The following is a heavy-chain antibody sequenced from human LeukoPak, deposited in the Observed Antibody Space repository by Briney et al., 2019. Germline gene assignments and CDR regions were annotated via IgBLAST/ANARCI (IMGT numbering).Heavy chain of an antibody. CDR2: VYYTGST. D-gene: IGHD5-12*01. CDR3: ASWSQWLAIDY. Sequence: KPSETLSLTCSVSGGSVSNYYWSWIRQPPGKGLEWIGYVYYTGSTNYNPSLKSRVTMFEDKSKNQFSLRLYSVTVADTAVYYCASWSQWLAIDYWGQGTLVTVSS. V-gene: IGHV4-59*08. J-gene: IGHJ4*02. CDR1: GGSVSNYY.